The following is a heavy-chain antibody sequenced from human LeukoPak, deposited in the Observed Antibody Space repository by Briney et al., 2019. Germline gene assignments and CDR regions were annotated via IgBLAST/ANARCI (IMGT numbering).Heavy chain of an antibody. J-gene: IGHJ4*02. V-gene: IGHV3-21*01. CDR3: ASWAATYYYDSSGIPPDY. D-gene: IGHD3-22*01. Sequence: GGSLRLSCAASGFTFSSYSMNWVRHAPGKGLEWVSSISSSSSYIYYADSVKGRFTISRDNAKNSLYPQMNSLRAEDTAVYYCASWAATYYYDSSGIPPDYWGQGTLVTVSS. CDR1: GFTFSSYS. CDR2: ISSSSSYI.